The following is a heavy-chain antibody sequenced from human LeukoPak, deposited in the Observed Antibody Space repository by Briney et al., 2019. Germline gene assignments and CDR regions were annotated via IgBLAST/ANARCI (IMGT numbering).Heavy chain of an antibody. CDR1: GGSFSSYY. CDR2: IYYTGST. J-gene: IGHJ6*03. CDR3: ARLHYGGNYGYYYYYMDV. D-gene: IGHD4-23*01. V-gene: IGHV4-39*01. Sequence: SETLSLTCAVNGGSFSSYYWGWIRQPPGKGLEWIGSIYYTGSTYYNPSLKSRVTISVDTSKNQFSLKLSSVTAADTAVYYCARLHYGGNYGYYYYYMDVWGKGATVTISS.